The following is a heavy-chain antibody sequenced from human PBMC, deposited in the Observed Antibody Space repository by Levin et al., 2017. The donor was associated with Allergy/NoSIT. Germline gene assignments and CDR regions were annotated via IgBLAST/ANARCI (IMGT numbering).Heavy chain of an antibody. CDR2: ITSNGRHI. CDR3: ARDPSDTVMINNYFYGLDV. D-gene: IGHD5-18*01. Sequence: GESLKISCAASGLTFTTYSVHWVRQAPGKGLDWVSSITSNGRHIYSADSVKGRFTISRDNAKNSVDLQMDSLSADDTAVYYCARDPSDTVMINNYFYGLDVWGQGTTVIVSS. CDR1: GLTFTTYS. J-gene: IGHJ6*02. V-gene: IGHV3-21*01.